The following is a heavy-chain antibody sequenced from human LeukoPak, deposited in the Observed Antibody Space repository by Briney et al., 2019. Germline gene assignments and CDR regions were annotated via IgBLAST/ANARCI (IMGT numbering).Heavy chain of an antibody. Sequence: SQTLSLTCTVSGGSISSGDYYWSWIRQPPGKGLEWIGYIYYSGSTYYNSSPKSRVTISVDTSKNQFSLKLSSVTAADTAVYYCARAPYYYGSGSYYLGDYWGQGTLVTVSS. D-gene: IGHD3-10*01. CDR1: GGSISSGDYY. J-gene: IGHJ4*02. CDR2: IYYSGST. V-gene: IGHV4-30-4*01. CDR3: ARAPYYYGSGSYYLGDY.